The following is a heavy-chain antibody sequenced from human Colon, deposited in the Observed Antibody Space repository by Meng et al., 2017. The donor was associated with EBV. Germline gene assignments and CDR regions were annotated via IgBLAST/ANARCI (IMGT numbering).Heavy chain of an antibody. V-gene: IGHV3-23*01. Sequence: EVQLLGSGGTLVQPGGSLRLSCAASGFTFSSYAMNWVGQATGKGLQWLSGIGGSGFNTYYAGSVKGRFTISRDNSKNTLYLQMNILRPEDTAVYYCAKDQGYSFGSPWGQGTLVTVSS. CDR3: AKDQGYSFGSP. CDR2: IGGSGFNT. J-gene: IGHJ5*02. CDR1: GFTFSSYA. D-gene: IGHD5-18*01.